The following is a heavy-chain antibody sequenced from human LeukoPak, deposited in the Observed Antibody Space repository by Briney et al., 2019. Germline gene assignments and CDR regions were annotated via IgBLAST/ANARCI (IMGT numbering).Heavy chain of an antibody. J-gene: IGHJ4*02. CDR3: AREEFAYYSFDY. CDR2: ISSSSSYI. D-gene: IGHD2-21*01. Sequence: PGGSLRLSCAASGFTFSSYSMNWVRQAPGKGLEWVSSISSSSSYIYYADSVKGRFTISRDNAKNSLYLQMNSLRAEDTAVYYCAREEFAYYSFDYWGQGTLVTVSS. CDR1: GFTFSSYS. V-gene: IGHV3-21*01.